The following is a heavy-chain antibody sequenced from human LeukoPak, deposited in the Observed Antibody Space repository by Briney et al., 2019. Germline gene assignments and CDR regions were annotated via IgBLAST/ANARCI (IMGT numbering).Heavy chain of an antibody. V-gene: IGHV1-18*01. CDR1: GYTFSTYG. CDR3: AKVAGDRMDY. J-gene: IGHJ4*02. CDR2: ISANTGKT. Sequence: ASVKVSCKASGYTFSTYGFCWVRQAPGHGLEWMGWISANTGKTDYAQKFRGSVAMTTDTSTSTAYMELRSLRPDDTAVYFCAKVAGDRMDYWGQGTLVTVSS.